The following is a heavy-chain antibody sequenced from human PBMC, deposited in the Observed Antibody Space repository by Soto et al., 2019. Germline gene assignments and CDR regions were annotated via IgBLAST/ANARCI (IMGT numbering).Heavy chain of an antibody. Sequence: PSETLSLTCAVSGGSISSGGYSWSWIRQPPGKSLEWIGYIYHSGSTYYNPSLKSRVTISVDKSKSQFSLKLNSVTAADSAVYFCARLEGLATISYYFDFWGPGALVTVSS. CDR1: GGSISSGGYS. V-gene: IGHV4-30-2*01. CDR3: ARLEGLATISYYFDF. CDR2: IYHSGST. J-gene: IGHJ4*02. D-gene: IGHD3-9*01.